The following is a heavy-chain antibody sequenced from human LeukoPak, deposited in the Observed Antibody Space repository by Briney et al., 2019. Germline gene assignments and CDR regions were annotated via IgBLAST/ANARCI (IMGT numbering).Heavy chain of an antibody. CDR3: ARDFSATAGLDV. J-gene: IGHJ6*02. D-gene: IGHD1-26*01. CDR2: IKQDGSDT. V-gene: IGHV3-7*03. Sequence: GGSLRLSCVDSGFAFSNYWMNWVRQAPGKGLEWLANIKQDGSDTYYVDSVKGRFTISRDNAKNSLYLQMNSLRADATAVYYCARDFSATAGLDVWGQGTTVIVSS. CDR1: GFAFSNYW.